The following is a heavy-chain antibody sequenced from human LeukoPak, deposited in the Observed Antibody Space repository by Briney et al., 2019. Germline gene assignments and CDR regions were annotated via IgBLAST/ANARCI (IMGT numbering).Heavy chain of an antibody. J-gene: IGHJ4*02. CDR2: IKSKIDGGTR. CDR1: GLTFNNAW. CDR3: TTDPTYGSGSYYNPPEY. D-gene: IGHD3-10*01. Sequence: PVGSLRLSCAASGLTFNNAWMTWVRQAPGQGLEWVGRIKSKIDGGTRDYAAPVKGRFTISRDDSKNTLYLQLNSLKTEDTAVYYCTTDPTYGSGSYYNPPEYWGQGTLVTVSS. V-gene: IGHV3-15*01.